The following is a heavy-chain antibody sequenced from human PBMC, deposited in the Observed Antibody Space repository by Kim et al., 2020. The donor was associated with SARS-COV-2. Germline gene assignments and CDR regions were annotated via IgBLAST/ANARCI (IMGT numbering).Heavy chain of an antibody. V-gene: IGHV3-33*01. CDR2: IWYDGSNK. Sequence: GGSLRLSCAASGFTFSSYGMHWVRQAPGKGLEWVAVIWYDGSNKYYADSVKGRFTISRDNSKNTLYLQMNSLRAEDTAVYYCARDRDSGYDPVFDYWGQGTLVTVSS. CDR1: GFTFSSYG. D-gene: IGHD5-12*01. J-gene: IGHJ4*02. CDR3: ARDRDSGYDPVFDY.